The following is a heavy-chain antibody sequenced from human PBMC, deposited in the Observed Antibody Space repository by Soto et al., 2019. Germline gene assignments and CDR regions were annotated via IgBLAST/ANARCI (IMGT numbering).Heavy chain of an antibody. CDR2: VYYRGRS. V-gene: IGHV4-39*01. CDR1: GGSVTNSSYY. Sequence: KPSEDLSLTCTVSGGSVTNSSYYWVWIRHSLGKGLEWIGSVYYRGRSYSKSSVKSRVTISVDTSKNRFSLSLNSVTASDTAVYFCVSQRTTVPTQAYFDYWGPGAQVTV. J-gene: IGHJ4*02. CDR3: VSQRTTVPTQAYFDY. D-gene: IGHD4-17*01.